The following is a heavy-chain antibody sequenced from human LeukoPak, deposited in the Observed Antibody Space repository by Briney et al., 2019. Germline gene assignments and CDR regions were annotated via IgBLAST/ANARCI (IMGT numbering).Heavy chain of an antibody. Sequence: SETLSLTCIVSGYSISSGYYWGWIRQPPGKGLEWIGSIYHSGSTHSNPSLKSRVTISVDTSKNQFSLKLSSVTAADTAVYYCARGPTTVMVDYWGQGTLVTVSS. CDR2: IYHSGST. D-gene: IGHD4-17*01. CDR3: ARGPTTVMVDY. J-gene: IGHJ4*02. V-gene: IGHV4-38-2*02. CDR1: GYSISSGYY.